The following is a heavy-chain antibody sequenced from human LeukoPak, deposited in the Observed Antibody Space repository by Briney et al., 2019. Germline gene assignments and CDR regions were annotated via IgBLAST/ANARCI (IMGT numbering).Heavy chain of an antibody. Sequence: GGSLRLSCAASGFTFSAYWMHWVRQSPGKGLVWVSRINSDGSSTDYADSVKGRFTISRDNSKNTLYLQMNSLRAEDTAVYYCAKPLSGWYDFDYWGQGTLVTVSS. CDR1: GFTFSAYW. CDR3: AKPLSGWYDFDY. CDR2: INSDGSST. D-gene: IGHD6-19*01. V-gene: IGHV3-74*01. J-gene: IGHJ4*02.